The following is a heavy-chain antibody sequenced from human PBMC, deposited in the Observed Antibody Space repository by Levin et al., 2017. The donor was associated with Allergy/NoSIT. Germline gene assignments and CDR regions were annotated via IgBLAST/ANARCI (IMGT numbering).Heavy chain of an antibody. CDR1: GGTLSSYP. D-gene: IGHD3-3*01. CDR3: AKPYFDSWSGYSTEGLDP. V-gene: IGHV1-69*02. Sequence: SVKVSCKASGGTLSSYPITWLRQAPGQGLEWMGRIVPILGVPKYAQRFQGRVTITADKSSSTAYMELSSLTSEDTAVYYCAKPYFDSWSGYSTEGLDPWGQGTLVTVSS. CDR2: IVPILGVP. J-gene: IGHJ5*02.